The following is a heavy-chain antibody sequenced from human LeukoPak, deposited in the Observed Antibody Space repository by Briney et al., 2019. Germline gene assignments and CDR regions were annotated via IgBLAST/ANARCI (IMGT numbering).Heavy chain of an antibody. J-gene: IGHJ6*02. CDR2: ISRGSTYL. D-gene: IGHD6-6*01. CDR3: AREEDSSTIRSANGMDV. V-gene: IGHV3-21*01. Sequence: GGSLRLSCATSGFTFSIYTMNSVPQAPAKGLEWVSCISRGSTYLYNAESVKGRFTISRDNAKSSLYLQMNNLRAEATAVYYVAREEDSSTIRSANGMDVWGQGTTVTVSS. CDR1: GFTFSIYT.